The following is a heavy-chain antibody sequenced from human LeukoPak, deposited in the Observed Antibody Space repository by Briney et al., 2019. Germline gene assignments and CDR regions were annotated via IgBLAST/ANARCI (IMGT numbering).Heavy chain of an antibody. D-gene: IGHD3-10*01. CDR3: ARGLLWFGELYSLDI. CDR2: IWYDGSNK. Sequence: GGSLRLSCAASGFTFSSYGMHWVRQAPGKGLEWVAVIWYDGSNKYYADSVKGRFTISRDNSKNTPYLQMNSLRAEDTAVYYCARGLLWFGELYSLDIWGQGTMVTVSS. CDR1: GFTFSSYG. V-gene: IGHV3-33*01. J-gene: IGHJ3*02.